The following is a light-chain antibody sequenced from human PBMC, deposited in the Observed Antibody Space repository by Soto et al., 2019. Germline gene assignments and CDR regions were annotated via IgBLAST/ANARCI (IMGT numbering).Light chain of an antibody. J-gene: IGKJ2*01. CDR1: QSVTNNY. CDR3: HQYGSSPPYT. CDR2: GSS. V-gene: IGKV3-20*01. Sequence: EIVMTQSPATLSVSPGERATLSCRASQSVTNNYLAWYQQRPGQAPRLLIFGSSDRATGIPDRFSGSGSGTDFTLTISRLEPEDFAVYYCHQYGSSPPYTFGQGTKLEIK.